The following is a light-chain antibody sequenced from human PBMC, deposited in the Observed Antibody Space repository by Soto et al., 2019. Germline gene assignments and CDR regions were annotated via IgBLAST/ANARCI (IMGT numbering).Light chain of an antibody. J-gene: IGKJ1*01. Sequence: EIVLTQSPATLSASQGERATLSCRASQSVSSSYLAWYQQKPGQSPRLLMFDVSNRATGIPARFSGSGSGTDFTLTISRLEPEDFAVYYCQQYGSSGTFGQGTKVDIK. CDR1: QSVSSSY. CDR3: QQYGSSGT. CDR2: DVS. V-gene: IGKV3-20*01.